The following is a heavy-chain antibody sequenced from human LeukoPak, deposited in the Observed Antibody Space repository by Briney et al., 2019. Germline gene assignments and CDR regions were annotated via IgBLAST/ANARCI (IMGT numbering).Heavy chain of an antibody. D-gene: IGHD6-13*01. CDR1: GFTFTSYG. J-gene: IGHJ5*02. V-gene: IGHV3-30*02. CDR2: IRYDGSNK. CDR3: ATVKSSIAAAGNPLGWFGP. Sequence: GGSLRLSCAASGFTFTSYGMHWVRQAPGKGLEWVAFIRYDGSNKYYADSVKGRFTISRDNSKNTLYLQMNSLRAEDTAVYYCATVKSSIAAAGNPLGWFGPWGQGTLATVSS.